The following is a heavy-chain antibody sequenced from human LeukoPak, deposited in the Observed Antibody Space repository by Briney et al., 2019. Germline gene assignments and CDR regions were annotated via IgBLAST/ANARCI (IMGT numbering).Heavy chain of an antibody. CDR2: ISSSSSYI. CDR3: ARGFGDYGMDV. Sequence: GGSLRLSCAASGFTFSSYSMNWVRQAPGKGLEWVSSISSSSSYIYYADSVKGRFTISRDNAKNSLYLQMNSLRAEDTAVYYCARGFGDYGMDVWGQGTTVTVSS. J-gene: IGHJ6*02. D-gene: IGHD3-10*01. CDR1: GFTFSSYS. V-gene: IGHV3-21*01.